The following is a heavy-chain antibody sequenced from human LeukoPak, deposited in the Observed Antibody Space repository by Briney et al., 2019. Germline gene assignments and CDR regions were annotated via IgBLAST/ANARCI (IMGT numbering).Heavy chain of an antibody. D-gene: IGHD3-10*01. Sequence: GGSLRLSCATSGFTFRNYDMSWVRQAPGKGLEWVSAISFSGGNTYYPDSVRGRFTISRDNSKNTLHLQMNSLRVEDTALYYCVRRFGTYYFDSWGHGTLVIVSS. CDR1: GFTFRNYD. CDR3: VRRFGTYYFDS. CDR2: ISFSGGNT. V-gene: IGHV3-23*01. J-gene: IGHJ4*01.